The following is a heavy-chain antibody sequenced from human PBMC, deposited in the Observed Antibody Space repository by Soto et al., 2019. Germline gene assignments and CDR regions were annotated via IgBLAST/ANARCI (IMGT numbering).Heavy chain of an antibody. Sequence: SETLSLTCAVYGGSFSGYYWSWIRQPPGKGLEWIGEINHSGSTNYNPSLKSRVTISVDTSKNQFSLKLSSVTAADTAVYYCARGRDYYGSGSYKTTSDYWGQGTLVTVS. CDR2: INHSGST. CDR3: ARGRDYYGSGSYKTTSDY. CDR1: GGSFSGYY. V-gene: IGHV4-34*01. D-gene: IGHD3-10*01. J-gene: IGHJ4*02.